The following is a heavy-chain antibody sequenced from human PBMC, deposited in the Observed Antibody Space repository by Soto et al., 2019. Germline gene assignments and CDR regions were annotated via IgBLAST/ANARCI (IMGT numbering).Heavy chain of an antibody. CDR3: AKDGYSSTHYFDY. V-gene: IGHV3-23*01. CDR1: GFTFSSYA. J-gene: IGHJ4*02. D-gene: IGHD6-13*01. Sequence: LRLSCAASGFTFSSYAMSWVRQAPGKGLEWVSAISGSGGSTYYADSVKGRFTISRDNSKNTLYLQMNSLRAEDTAVYYCAKDGYSSTHYFDYWGQGTLVTVSS. CDR2: ISGSGGST.